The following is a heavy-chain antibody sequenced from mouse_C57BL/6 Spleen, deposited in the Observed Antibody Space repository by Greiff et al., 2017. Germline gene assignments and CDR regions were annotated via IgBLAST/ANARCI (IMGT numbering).Heavy chain of an antibody. Sequence: QVQLQQSGPELVKPGASVKISCKASGYAFSSSWMNWVKQRPGKGLEWIGRIYPGDGDTNYNGKFKGKATLTADKSSSTSYMQLSSLTSEDSAVCFCAREGDGRYYFDYWSQGTTLTVSS. D-gene: IGHD1-1*01. CDR3: AREGDGRYYFDY. CDR1: GYAFSSSW. J-gene: IGHJ2*01. CDR2: IYPGDGDT. V-gene: IGHV1-82*01.